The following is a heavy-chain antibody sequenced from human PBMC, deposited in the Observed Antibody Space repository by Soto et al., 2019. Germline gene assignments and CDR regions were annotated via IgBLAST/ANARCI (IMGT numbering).Heavy chain of an antibody. CDR1: GGTFSSYA. CDR3: ARLLGKQLVRTEWFDP. Sequence: SVKVSCKASGGTFSSYAISWVRQAPGQGLEWMGGIIPIFGTANYAQKFQGRVTITADESTSTAYMELSSLRSEDTAVYYCARLLGKQLVRTEWFDPWGQGTLVTVSS. CDR2: IIPIFGTA. V-gene: IGHV1-69*13. D-gene: IGHD6-6*01. J-gene: IGHJ5*02.